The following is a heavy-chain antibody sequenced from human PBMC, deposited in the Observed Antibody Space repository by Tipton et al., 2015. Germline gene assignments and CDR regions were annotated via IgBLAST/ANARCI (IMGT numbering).Heavy chain of an antibody. Sequence: SLRLSCAASGFTFSNYYMSWIRQAPGKGLEWLSYIDNSGRTIYYTDSVKGRFTISRDNSKNSLYLQMNSLRAEDTAVYYCARDILNDFCSGWPEEYWGQGTLVTVSS. CDR3: ARDILNDFCSGWPEEY. CDR2: IDNSGRTI. CDR1: GFTFSNYY. D-gene: IGHD3-3*01. J-gene: IGHJ4*02. V-gene: IGHV3-11*01.